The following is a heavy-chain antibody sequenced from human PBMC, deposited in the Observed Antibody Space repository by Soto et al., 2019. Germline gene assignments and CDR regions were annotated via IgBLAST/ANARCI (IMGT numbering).Heavy chain of an antibody. V-gene: IGHV3-7*04. CDR3: ARVAYGNGWIFDY. J-gene: IGHJ4*01. CDR1: GFTFSSYW. Sequence: GGSLRLSCAASGFTFSSYWMSWVSQAPGKGLEWVANIKQDGSDKYYVDSVKGRFTLSRDNAKNSLQLQMNSLRAEDTAIYFCARVAYGNGWIFDYWGRGTLVTVSS. CDR2: IKQDGSDK. D-gene: IGHD6-19*01.